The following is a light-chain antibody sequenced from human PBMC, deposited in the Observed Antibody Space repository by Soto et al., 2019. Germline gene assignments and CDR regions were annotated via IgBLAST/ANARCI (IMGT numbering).Light chain of an antibody. CDR3: SSYTTSPIRV. V-gene: IGLV2-14*03. Sequence: QSVLTQPASVSGSPGQSITISCTGTSSDVGSYNYVSWYQHHPGKVPKLMIYDVSSRPSGVSNRFSGSKSGNTASLTISRLQFENEADYYCSSYTTSPIRVFETGPKVTV. CDR2: DVS. J-gene: IGLJ1*01. CDR1: SSDVGSYNY.